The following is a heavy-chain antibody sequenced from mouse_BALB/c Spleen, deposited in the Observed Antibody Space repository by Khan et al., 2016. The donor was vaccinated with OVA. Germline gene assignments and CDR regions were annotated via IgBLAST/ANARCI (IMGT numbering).Heavy chain of an antibody. CDR3: AGSITPEVDFYY. Sequence: EVKLVESGGGLVKPGGSLKLSCAASGLTFSSSAMSWVRQTPEKRLEWVATISTGGRKIYYADSVKGRFTISRDNAKNTLSLQMSSLSSEDTAMYYCAGSITPEVDFYYWGQGTTLTVSS. J-gene: IGHJ2*01. CDR1: GLTFSSSA. D-gene: IGHD1-1*01. CDR2: ISTGGRKI. V-gene: IGHV5-9-1*01.